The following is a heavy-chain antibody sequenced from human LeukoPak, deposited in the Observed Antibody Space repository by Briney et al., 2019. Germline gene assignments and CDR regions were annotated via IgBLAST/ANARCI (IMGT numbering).Heavy chain of an antibody. D-gene: IGHD1-26*01. V-gene: IGHV4-39*07. CDR2: IYYSGST. CDR3: ARKLASVGYFDY. J-gene: IGHJ4*02. CDR1: GGSISSSSYY. Sequence: KASETLSLTCTVFGGSISSSSYYWGWIRQPPGKGLEWIGSIYYSGSTYYNPSLKSRVTISVDTSKNQFSLKLSSVTALDTAVYYCARKLASVGYFDYWGQGSLVTVSS.